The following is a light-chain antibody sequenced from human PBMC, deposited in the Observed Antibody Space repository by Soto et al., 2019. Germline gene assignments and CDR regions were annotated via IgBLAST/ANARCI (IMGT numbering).Light chain of an antibody. CDR1: DIGSKS. J-gene: IGLJ1*01. CDR2: DDR. CDR3: SSYTSSSTLYV. Sequence: SYELTQPPSVSVAPGQTAMITCGGNDIGSKSVHWYQQRPGQAPVLVVYDDRDRPSGIPERFSGSNSGSTATLTISRVEAGDEADYYCSSYTSSSTLYVFGSGTKLTVL. V-gene: IGLV3-21*02.